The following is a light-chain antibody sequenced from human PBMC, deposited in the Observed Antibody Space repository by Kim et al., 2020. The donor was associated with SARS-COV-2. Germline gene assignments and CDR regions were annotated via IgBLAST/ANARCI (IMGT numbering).Light chain of an antibody. J-gene: IGLJ1*01. V-gene: IGLV1-44*01. CDR3: AAWDDSLNGLYV. CDR1: SSNIGSNT. Sequence: QGVTISCSGSSSNIGSNTVNWYQQLPGTAPKLLIYSNNPRPSGVPDRFSGSKSGTSASLAISGLQSEDEADYYCAAWDDSLNGLYVFGTGTKVTVL. CDR2: SNN.